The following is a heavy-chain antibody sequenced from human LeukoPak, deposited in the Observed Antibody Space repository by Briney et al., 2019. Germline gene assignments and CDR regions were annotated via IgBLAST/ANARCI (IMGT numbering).Heavy chain of an antibody. D-gene: IGHD5/OR15-5a*01. CDR1: GFTLSDYN. CDR2: ISGTGNTI. J-gene: IGHJ4*02. CDR3: AKDLPLQSTENTY. V-gene: IGHV3-48*01. Sequence: GGSLRLSCAASGFTLSDYNMHWVRQVPGKGLEWISYISGTGNTIYYADSVKGRFTISRDNSKNMLYLQMNSLRAEDTAVYYCAKDLPLQSTENTYWGQGTLVTVSS.